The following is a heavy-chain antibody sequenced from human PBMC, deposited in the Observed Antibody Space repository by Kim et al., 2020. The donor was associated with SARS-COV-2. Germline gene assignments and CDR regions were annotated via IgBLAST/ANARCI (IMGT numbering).Heavy chain of an antibody. CDR2: IYYSGST. Sequence: SETLSLTCTVSGGSISSSSYYWGWIRQPPGKGLEWIGSIYYSGSTYYNPSLKSRVTISVDTSKNQFSLKLSSVTAADTAVYYCARPAVAGQPIDYWGQGTLVTVSS. J-gene: IGHJ4*02. CDR1: GGSISSSSYY. CDR3: ARPAVAGQPIDY. V-gene: IGHV4-39*01. D-gene: IGHD6-19*01.